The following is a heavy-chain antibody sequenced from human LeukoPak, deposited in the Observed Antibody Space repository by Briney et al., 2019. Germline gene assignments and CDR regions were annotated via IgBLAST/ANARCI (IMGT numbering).Heavy chain of an antibody. Sequence: PGRSLRLSCAASGFTFSSYWMHWVRQAPGKGLVWVSRINSDGSSITYADSVKGRFTSSRDNAKNTLYLQMNSLRVEDTAVYYCAREGRVSGYDFDCWGQGTLVTVSS. D-gene: IGHD5-12*01. CDR1: GFTFSSYW. CDR3: AREGRVSGYDFDC. CDR2: INSDGSSI. J-gene: IGHJ4*02. V-gene: IGHV3-74*03.